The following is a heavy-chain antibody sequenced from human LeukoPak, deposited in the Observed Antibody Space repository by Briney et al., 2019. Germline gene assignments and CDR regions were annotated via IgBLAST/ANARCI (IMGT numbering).Heavy chain of an antibody. J-gene: IGHJ3*02. CDR1: GGSISSSSYY. V-gene: IGHV4-39*01. Sequence: PSETLSLTCTVSGGSISSSSYYWGWIRQPPGQGLEWIGSIYYSGSTYYNPSLKSRVTISVDTSKNQFSLKLSSVTAADTAVYYCAGYCSSTSCYDAFDIWGQGTMVTVSS. CDR3: AGYCSSTSCYDAFDI. CDR2: IYYSGST. D-gene: IGHD2-2*01.